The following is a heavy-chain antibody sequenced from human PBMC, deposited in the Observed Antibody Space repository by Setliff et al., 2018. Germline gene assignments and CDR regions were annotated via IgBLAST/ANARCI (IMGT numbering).Heavy chain of an antibody. CDR1: GYTFTGYY. CDR2: IDPSADYT. CDR3: ARAPLESGYYYGQGHYFDN. V-gene: IGHV1-46*01. D-gene: IGHD5-18*01. Sequence: ASVKVSCKASGYTFTGYYLHWVRQAPGQGLEWMGIIDPSADYTNYAQKFQGRVTMTKDTSTTTVYLELSSLRSEDTALYYCARAPLESGYYYGQGHYFDNWGQGTLVTV. J-gene: IGHJ4*02.